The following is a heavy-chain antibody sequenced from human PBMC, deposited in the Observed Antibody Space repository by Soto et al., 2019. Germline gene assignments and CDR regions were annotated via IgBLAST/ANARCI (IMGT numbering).Heavy chain of an antibody. J-gene: IGHJ1*01. CDR2: ITQSVSEK. V-gene: IGHV3-7*01. CDR3: VRDQSY. Sequence: GGSLRLSCAASGFTFSSYWMTWVRQAPGKGLEWVANITQSVSEKYYVDSVKGRFTISRDNAKNSLFLQMDSLRVEDTALYYCVRDQSYWGQGTPVTVSS. CDR1: GFTFSSYW.